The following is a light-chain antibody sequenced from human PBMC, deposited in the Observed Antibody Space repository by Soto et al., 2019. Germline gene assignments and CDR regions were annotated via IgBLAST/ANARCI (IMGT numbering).Light chain of an antibody. CDR2: DVS. CDR1: QNISSY. V-gene: IGKV3-11*01. CDR3: QQRSNWPRT. Sequence: IVLTQSPATLSLSPGERSTLSCRASQNISSYLIWYQQKPGQAPRLLMYDVSNRATGIPARFSGSGSGTDFTLTISSLEPEDLAVYYCQQRSNWPRTFGQGTKVDIK. J-gene: IGKJ1*01.